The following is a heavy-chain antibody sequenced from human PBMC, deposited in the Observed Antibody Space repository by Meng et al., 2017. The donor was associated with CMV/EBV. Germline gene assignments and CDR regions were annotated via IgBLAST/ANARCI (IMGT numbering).Heavy chain of an antibody. Sequence: QVHLVQSGAEVKKPGDSVKVSCKASGGTISSYAISWVRQAPGQGLEWMRGIIPIFGTANYAQKFQGRVTITADESTSTAYMELSSLRSEDTAVYYCAREGALAYFDYWGQGTLVTVSS. D-gene: IGHD5-12*01. J-gene: IGHJ4*02. CDR1: GGTISSYA. CDR3: AREGALAYFDY. V-gene: IGHV1-69*12. CDR2: IIPIFGTA.